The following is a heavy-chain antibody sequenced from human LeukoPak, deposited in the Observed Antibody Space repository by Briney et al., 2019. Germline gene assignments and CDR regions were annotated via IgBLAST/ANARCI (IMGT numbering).Heavy chain of an antibody. V-gene: IGHV3-53*01. CDR3: AREGVLVYYDSSGHFDY. CDR1: GFTVSDNY. Sequence: GGSLRLSCAASGFTVSDNYMSWVRQAPGKGLEWVSLIYSAGSTYYADSVTGRFTISRDNSKNTLFLQMNSLRAEDTAVYYCAREGVLVYYDSSGHFDYWGQGTLVTVSS. D-gene: IGHD3-22*01. CDR2: IYSAGST. J-gene: IGHJ4*02.